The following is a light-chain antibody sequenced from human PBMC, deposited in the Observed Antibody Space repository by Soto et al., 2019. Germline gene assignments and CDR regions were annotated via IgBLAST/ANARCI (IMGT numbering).Light chain of an antibody. J-gene: IGLJ1*01. CDR3: AAWDDSLNAL. CDR1: SSDVGSYNL. CDR2: EGS. Sequence: QSALTQPASVSGSPGQSITISCTGTSSDVGSYNLVSWYQQHPGKAPKLMIYEGSKRPSGVPDRFSGSKSGTSASLAISGLQPEDEADYYCAAWDDSLNALFGTGTKLTVL. V-gene: IGLV2-14*02.